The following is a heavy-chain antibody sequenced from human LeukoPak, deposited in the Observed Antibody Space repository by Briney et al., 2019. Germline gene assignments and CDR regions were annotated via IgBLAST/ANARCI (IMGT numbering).Heavy chain of an antibody. D-gene: IGHD6-13*01. Sequence: ASVKVFCKASGYTFTSYGISWVRQAPGQGLEWMGWISAYNGNTNYAQKLQGRVTMTTDTSTSTVYMELSSLRSEDTAVYYCARAGIGSSWEAQFDYWGQGTLVTVSS. V-gene: IGHV1-18*01. J-gene: IGHJ4*02. CDR1: GYTFTSYG. CDR2: ISAYNGNT. CDR3: ARAGIGSSWEAQFDY.